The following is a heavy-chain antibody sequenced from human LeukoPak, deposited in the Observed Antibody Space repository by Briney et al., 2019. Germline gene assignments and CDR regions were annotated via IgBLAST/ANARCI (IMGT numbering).Heavy chain of an antibody. CDR3: ARTDYRE. Sequence: PSETLSLTCAVYGGSFSDYYWSWIRQPPGKGLEWIGEINHSGSTNYNPSLKSRVTISVDTSKIQFSLKLSSVTAADTAVYYCARTDYREWGQGTLVTVSS. J-gene: IGHJ4*02. V-gene: IGHV4-34*01. D-gene: IGHD4-11*01. CDR2: INHSGST. CDR1: GGSFSDYY.